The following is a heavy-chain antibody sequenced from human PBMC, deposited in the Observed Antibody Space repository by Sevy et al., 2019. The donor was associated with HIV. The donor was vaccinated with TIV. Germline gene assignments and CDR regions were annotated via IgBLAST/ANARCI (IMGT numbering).Heavy chain of an antibody. CDR1: GFSLSTSGMC. J-gene: IGHJ3*02. V-gene: IGHV2-70*01. D-gene: IGHD2-15*01. Sequence: SGPTLVKPTQTLTLTCTFSGFSLSTSGMCVSWIRQPPGKALEWLALMDWDDDKYYSTSLKNRLTISKDTSKNQVVLIMTNMDHVDTATYYCARKYCSGGSCYRAFDIWGQGTMVTVSS. CDR3: ARKYCSGGSCYRAFDI. CDR2: MDWDDDK.